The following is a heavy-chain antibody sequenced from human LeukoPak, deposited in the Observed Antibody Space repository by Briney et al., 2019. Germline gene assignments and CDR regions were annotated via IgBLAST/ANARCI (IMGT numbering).Heavy chain of an antibody. CDR1: EFTVSRNY. D-gene: IGHD1-26*01. J-gene: IGHJ4*02. CDR2: IYSGGGT. CDR3: ARKTDTTVGGDY. Sequence: GGSLRLSCAVSEFTVSRNYMNWVRQAPGKGLEWVSLIYSGGGTEYADSVRGRFTISRDNSKNTLFLQMNSLRAEDTAVYYCARKTDTTVGGDYWGRGTLVTVSS. V-gene: IGHV3-53*01.